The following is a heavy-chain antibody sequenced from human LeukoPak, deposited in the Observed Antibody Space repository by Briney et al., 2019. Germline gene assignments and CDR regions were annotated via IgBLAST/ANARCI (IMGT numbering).Heavy chain of an antibody. CDR3: AKKFGSGNWYVGFDY. D-gene: IGHD2-15*01. V-gene: IGHV3-23*01. CDR1: GFTFSSYA. J-gene: IGHJ4*02. CDR2: FSASGGST. Sequence: GGSLRLSCAASGFTFSSYAMSWVRQAPGKGLEWVSGFSASGGSTYYADSVKGRFTISRDNSKNTLDLQMNSLRVEDMAVYYCAKKFGSGNWYVGFDYWGQGTLVTVSS.